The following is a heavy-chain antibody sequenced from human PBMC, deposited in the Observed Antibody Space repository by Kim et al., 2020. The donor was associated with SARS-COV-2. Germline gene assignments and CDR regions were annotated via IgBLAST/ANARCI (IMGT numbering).Heavy chain of an antibody. V-gene: IGHV4-59*13. D-gene: IGHD1-26*01. Sequence: SETLSLTCTVSGASITSYYWTWIRQPPGKGLELIGYIYYSGSTNYNPSLNSRVTLSVDTSKNQFSLKLSSVTAADTAVYYCASYSGSFYFQHWGLGTQIT. CDR1: GASITSYY. CDR3: ASYSGSFYFQH. J-gene: IGHJ1*01. CDR2: IYYSGST.